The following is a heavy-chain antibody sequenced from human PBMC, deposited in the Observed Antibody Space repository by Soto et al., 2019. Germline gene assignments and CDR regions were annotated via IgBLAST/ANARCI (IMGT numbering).Heavy chain of an antibody. CDR2: FDPENDET. CDR1: GYTLSEVS. D-gene: IGHD2-15*01. V-gene: IGHV1-24*01. CDR3: AIAAYCSGATCYSDYNWFDP. Sequence: ASVKVSCKESGYTLSEVSIHWVRQTPGKGLEWMGGFDPENDETSYAQKFQGRVTLTEDTSTDTAYLELSSLRSEDTAIYYCAIAAYCSGATCYSDYNWFDPWGKGTLVTVSS. J-gene: IGHJ5*02.